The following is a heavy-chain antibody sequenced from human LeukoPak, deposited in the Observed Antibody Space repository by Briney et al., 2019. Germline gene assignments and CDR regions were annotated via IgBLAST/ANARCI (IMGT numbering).Heavy chain of an antibody. D-gene: IGHD4-17*01. CDR2: IYYSGST. J-gene: IGHJ6*03. V-gene: IGHV4-59*12. Sequence: SETLSLTCTVPGAAISSYYWSWIRQPPGKGLEWIGYIYYSGSTKYNPSLKSRVSISADTSKTQFSLKLSSVIAGDTAVYYCARVHYGDNSMDVWGKGTTVTVSS. CDR1: GAAISSYY. CDR3: ARVHYGDNSMDV.